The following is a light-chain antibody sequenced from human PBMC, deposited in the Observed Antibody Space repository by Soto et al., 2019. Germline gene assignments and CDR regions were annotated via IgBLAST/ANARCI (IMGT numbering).Light chain of an antibody. J-gene: IGKJ3*01. CDR3: QHYYSTPFT. Sequence: DIVMTQSPDSLAVSLGERATINCKSSQSVFYSSNNKNYLAWYQQKPGQPPKLLIYWASTRESGVPDRFSGSGSWTDFTLTIISLQAEDVAVDYSQHYYSTPFTFGPGTKVHIK. CDR1: QSVFYSSNNKNY. V-gene: IGKV4-1*01. CDR2: WAS.